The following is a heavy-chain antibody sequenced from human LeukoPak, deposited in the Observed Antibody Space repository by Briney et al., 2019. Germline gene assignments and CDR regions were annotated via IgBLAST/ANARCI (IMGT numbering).Heavy chain of an antibody. D-gene: IGHD4-17*01. CDR3: AKSLGTTLYDY. V-gene: IGHV3-48*04. CDR2: IGSGSRTI. CDR1: GFKFGSYS. Sequence: GGSLRLSCAASGFKFGSYSMNWVRQPPGKGLEWVAYIGSGSRTIYYADSVKGRFTMSRDNAKNTLYLQMNSLRAEDTAVYYCAKSLGTTLYDYWGQGTLVTVSS. J-gene: IGHJ4*02.